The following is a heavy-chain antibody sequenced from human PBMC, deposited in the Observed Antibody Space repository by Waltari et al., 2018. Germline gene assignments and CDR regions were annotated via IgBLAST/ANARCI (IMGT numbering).Heavy chain of an antibody. CDR3: AKDGYSYGWFYY. D-gene: IGHD5-18*01. V-gene: IGHV3-23*01. CDR1: GFTLSRYA. J-gene: IGHJ4*02. CDR2: ISGSGGST. Sequence: EVQLLESGGGLVQPGGSLRLSCAASGFTLSRYAMSWVRQAPGKGLEWVSAISGSGGSTYYADSVKGRFTISRDNSKNTLYLQMNSLRAEDTAVYYCAKDGYSYGWFYYWGQGTLVTVSS.